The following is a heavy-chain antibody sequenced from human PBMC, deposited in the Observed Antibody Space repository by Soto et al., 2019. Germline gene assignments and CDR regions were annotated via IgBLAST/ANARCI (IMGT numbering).Heavy chain of an antibody. CDR2: IYHNGRT. Sequence: SETLSLTGSVSGVAISSSSYWWGWVRQSAGKGLEWIGSIYHNGRTHYNPSLQSRATISVDTAKRQFSLSLTSVTDADTAVYFCARLPVVRGLTDYFPFDPWGQGVLVTVSS. D-gene: IGHD3-10*01. CDR1: GVAISSSSYW. J-gene: IGHJ5*02. CDR3: ARLPVVRGLTDYFPFDP. V-gene: IGHV4-39*01.